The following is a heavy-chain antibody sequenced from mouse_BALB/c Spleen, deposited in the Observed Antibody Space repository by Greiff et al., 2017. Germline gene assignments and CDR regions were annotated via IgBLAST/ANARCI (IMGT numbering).Heavy chain of an antibody. V-gene: IGHV1-54*01. CDR2: INPGSGGT. J-gene: IGHJ3*01. CDR1: GYAFTNYL. Sequence: QVQLQQSGAELVRPGTSVKVSCKASGYAFTNYLIEWVKQRPGQGLEWIGVINPGSGGTNYNEKFKGKATLTADKSSSTAYMPLSSLTSDDSAVYFCARWGTTTALAYWGQGTLVTVSA. CDR3: ARWGTTTALAY. D-gene: IGHD1-2*01.